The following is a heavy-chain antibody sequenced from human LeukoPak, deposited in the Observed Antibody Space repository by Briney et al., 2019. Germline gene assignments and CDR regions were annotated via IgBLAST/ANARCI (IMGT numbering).Heavy chain of an antibody. CDR1: GFTFSHYW. J-gene: IGHJ4*02. V-gene: IGHV3-7*01. CDR2: IKKTGSET. CDR3: AREDGYCSGGDCYSYFDS. Sequence: GGSLRLSCAASGFTFSHYWMSWVRQAPGKGLEWVAYIKKTGSETYYVDSVKGRFTITRDNTRNSLFLQMYNLRVEDTAVYFCAREDGYCSGGDCYSYFDSWGQGTLVTVSS. D-gene: IGHD2-15*01.